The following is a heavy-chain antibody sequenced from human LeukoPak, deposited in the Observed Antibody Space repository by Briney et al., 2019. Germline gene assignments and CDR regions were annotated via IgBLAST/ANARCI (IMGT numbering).Heavy chain of an antibody. V-gene: IGHV3-7*01. CDR3: ARVLVTSPHDY. Sequence: GGSLRLSCAASGFTFSSCWMSWVRQAPGKGLEWVANIKQDGSEKYYVDSVKGRFTISRDNAKNSLYLQMNSLRAEDTAVYYCARVLVTSPHDYWGQGTLVTVSS. CDR1: GFTFSSCW. CDR2: IKQDGSEK. D-gene: IGHD2-21*02. J-gene: IGHJ4*02.